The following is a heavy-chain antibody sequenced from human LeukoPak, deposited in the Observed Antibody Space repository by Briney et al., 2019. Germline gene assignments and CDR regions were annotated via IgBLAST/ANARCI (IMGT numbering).Heavy chain of an antibody. CDR2: ISYDGSNK. CDR3: ARDLDYYDSSVTFDY. D-gene: IGHD3-22*01. CDR1: GFTFSSYA. J-gene: IGHJ4*02. V-gene: IGHV3-30-3*01. Sequence: GGSLRLSCAASGFTFSSYAMHWVRQAPGKGLEWVAVISYDGSNKYYADSVKGRFTISRDNSKNTLYLQMNSLRAEDTAVYYCARDLDYYDSSVTFDYWGQGTLVTVSS.